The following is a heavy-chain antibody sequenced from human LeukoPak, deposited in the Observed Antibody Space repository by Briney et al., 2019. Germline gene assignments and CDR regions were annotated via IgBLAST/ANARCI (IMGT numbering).Heavy chain of an antibody. CDR3: ARGNCDSSGYFLDY. V-gene: IGHV3-30*04. J-gene: IGHJ4*02. CDR2: LSSDGINK. Sequence: GGSLRLSCAASGFTFSSYAMYWVRQAPSKGLEWVAVLSSDGINKYYADSVKGRFTISRDISKNSLYLQMNSLRTEDTAVYYCARGNCDSSGYFLDYWGQGTLVTVSS. D-gene: IGHD3-22*01. CDR1: GFTFSSYA.